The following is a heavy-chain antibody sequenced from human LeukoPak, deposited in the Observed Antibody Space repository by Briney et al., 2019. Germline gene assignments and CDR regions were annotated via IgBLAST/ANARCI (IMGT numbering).Heavy chain of an antibody. CDR3: ARDQYDTWSRRGNFDS. CDR1: GFIFSTYD. Sequence: GRSLRLSCAASGFIFSTYDMHWVRQAPGKGLEWVAVISYDGSNKYYADSVKGRFTISRDNTKNSLYLQMNSLRAEDTAVFYCARDQYDTWSRRGNFDSWGQGTLVIVSS. V-gene: IGHV3-30-3*01. J-gene: IGHJ4*02. CDR2: ISYDGSNK. D-gene: IGHD3-3*01.